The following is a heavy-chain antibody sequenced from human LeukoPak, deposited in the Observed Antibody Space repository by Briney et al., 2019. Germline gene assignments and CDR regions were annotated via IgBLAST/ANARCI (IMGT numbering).Heavy chain of an antibody. CDR1: GFSFSSYW. D-gene: IGHD6-25*01. J-gene: IGHJ4*02. CDR3: AQRGQDY. V-gene: IGHV3-74*01. CDR2: IHTDGSAT. Sequence: PGGSLRLSCAASGFSFSSYWMHRVRQAPGTGLVWVSQIHTDGSATYYADSVKGRFTISRDNAKNTLYLQMNSLRAEDTAVYYCAQRGQDYWGQGTLVTVSS.